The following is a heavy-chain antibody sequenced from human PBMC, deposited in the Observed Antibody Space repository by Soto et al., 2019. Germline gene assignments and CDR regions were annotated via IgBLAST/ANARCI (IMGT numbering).Heavy chain of an antibody. CDR1: GFTFTNYW. CDR3: ARGVRNYYGMDV. CDR2: INSDGSSR. Sequence: EVQLVESGGGLVQPGGSLRLSCAASGFTFTNYWMHWVRQAPGRGLVWVSRINSDGSSRFYADSVKGRFTISRDNAENTVYLQMNSLRAEDKAVYYCARGVRNYYGMDVWGQGTTVTVSS. V-gene: IGHV3-74*01. J-gene: IGHJ6*02.